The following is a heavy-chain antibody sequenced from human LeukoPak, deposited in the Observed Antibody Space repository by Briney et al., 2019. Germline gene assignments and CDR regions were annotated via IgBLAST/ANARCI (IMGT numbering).Heavy chain of an antibody. D-gene: IGHD5-12*01. CDR1: GDSIDSYY. V-gene: IGHV4-59*12. J-gene: IGHJ4*02. CDR3: ARLPRYGGYDHFDY. CDR2: IYYRGTT. Sequence: SETLSLTCTVSGDSIDSYYWSWIPQPPGKGLEWVGYIYYRGTTSYNPFLKSRVTISVDTSKTQFSLKLNSVTAADTAVYYCARLPRYGGYDHFDYWGQGILVIVSS.